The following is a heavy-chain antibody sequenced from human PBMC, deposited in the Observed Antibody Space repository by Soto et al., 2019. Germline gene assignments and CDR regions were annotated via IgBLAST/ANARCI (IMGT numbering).Heavy chain of an antibody. CDR1: GGSIRSYY. Sequence: QVQLQESGPGLVKPSETLSLTCTVSGGSIRSYYWSWIRQPPGKGLEWIGSIYYSGSTNYKPSLKSRVTIXVDTSKNQFALTLNSVTAADTAVYYCARQGGWFDPWGPGTLVTVSS. CDR2: IYYSGST. CDR3: ARQGGWFDP. V-gene: IGHV4-59*08. D-gene: IGHD1-26*01. J-gene: IGHJ5*02.